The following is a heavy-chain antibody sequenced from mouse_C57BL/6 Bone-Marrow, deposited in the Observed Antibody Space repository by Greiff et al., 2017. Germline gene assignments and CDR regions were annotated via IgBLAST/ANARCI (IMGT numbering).Heavy chain of an antibody. CDR2: ISNGGGST. CDR3: ARRDGCSTFAY. V-gene: IGHV5-12*01. Sequence: EVQLVESGGGLVQPGGSLKLSCAASGFTFSDYYMYWVRQTPEKRLEWVAYISNGGGSTYYPDTVKGRFTISRDNAKNTLYLQMSRLKSEDTAMYYCARRDGCSTFAYWGQGTLVTVSA. CDR1: GFTFSDYY. D-gene: IGHD2-3*01. J-gene: IGHJ3*01.